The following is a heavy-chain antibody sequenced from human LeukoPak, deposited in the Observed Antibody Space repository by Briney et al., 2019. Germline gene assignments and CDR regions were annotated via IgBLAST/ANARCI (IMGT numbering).Heavy chain of an antibody. J-gene: IGHJ4*02. CDR1: GGSISSYY. Sequence: SETLSLTCTVSGGSISSYYWSWIRQPAGKGLEWIGRIYYSGSTNYNPSLKSRVTISVDTSKNQFSLKLSSVTAADTAVYYCARLRGHTYYYDSSGYSYYFDYWGQGTLVTVSS. V-gene: IGHV4-4*07. CDR2: IYYSGST. D-gene: IGHD3-22*01. CDR3: ARLRGHTYYYDSSGYSYYFDY.